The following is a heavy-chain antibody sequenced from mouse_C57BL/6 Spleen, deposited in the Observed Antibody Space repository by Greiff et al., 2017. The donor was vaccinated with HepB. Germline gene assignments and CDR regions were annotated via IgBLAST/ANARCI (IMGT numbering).Heavy chain of an antibody. Sequence: VQLQQSGAELVRPGASVTLSCKASGYTFTDYEMHWVKQTPVHGLEWIGAIDPETGGTAYNQKFKGKAILTADKSSSTAYMELRSLTSEDSAVYYCTRRGYGSSPDWFAYWGQGTLVTVSA. J-gene: IGHJ3*01. D-gene: IGHD1-1*01. CDR1: GYTFTDYE. CDR2: IDPETGGT. CDR3: TRRGYGSSPDWFAY. V-gene: IGHV1-15*01.